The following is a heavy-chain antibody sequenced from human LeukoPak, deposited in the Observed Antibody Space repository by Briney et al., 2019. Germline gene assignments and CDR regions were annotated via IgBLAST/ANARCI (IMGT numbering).Heavy chain of an antibody. V-gene: IGHV4-59*08. CDR1: ADSMSSYY. CDR2: IYHTGNT. Sequence: SETLSLTCTVSADSMSSYYWVWIRQPPGKGLEWIGYIYHTGNTNYNPSLKSRVTISVDMSKNQFSLKLRSVTAADTAMYYCASPPYYYDSSGYYHDAFDIWGQGTMVTVSS. D-gene: IGHD3-22*01. J-gene: IGHJ3*02. CDR3: ASPPYYYDSSGYYHDAFDI.